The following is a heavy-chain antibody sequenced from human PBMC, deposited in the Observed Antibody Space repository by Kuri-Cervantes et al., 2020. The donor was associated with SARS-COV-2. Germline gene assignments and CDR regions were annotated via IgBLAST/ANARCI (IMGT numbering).Heavy chain of an antibody. Sequence: SETLSLTCAVFGGSFSDYSWRWTRQPPEKGLEWIGDINHSGNANYNPSFKSRVTISVDTSKNQFSLRLSSVIAADTAVYYCARGKGTLRFLEWVNQRYWYFDLWGRGTLVTVSS. D-gene: IGHD3-3*01. CDR2: INHSGNA. V-gene: IGHV4-34*01. J-gene: IGHJ2*01. CDR1: GGSFSDYS. CDR3: ARGKGTLRFLEWVNQRYWYFDL.